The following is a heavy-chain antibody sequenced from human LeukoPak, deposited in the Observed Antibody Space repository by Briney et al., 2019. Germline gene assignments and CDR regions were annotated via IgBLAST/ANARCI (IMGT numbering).Heavy chain of an antibody. Sequence: ASVKVSCKASGYTFTSYFMHWVRQAPGQGLEWMGWINPNSGDTDYAQKFQGRVTMTRDTSISTAYMDLSSLRSDDTAVYFCTRGRILSGSSEGLEGYWGQGTLVTVSS. J-gene: IGHJ4*02. CDR3: TRGRILSGSSEGLEGY. V-gene: IGHV1-2*02. CDR2: INPNSGDT. D-gene: IGHD5-12*01. CDR1: GYTFTSYF.